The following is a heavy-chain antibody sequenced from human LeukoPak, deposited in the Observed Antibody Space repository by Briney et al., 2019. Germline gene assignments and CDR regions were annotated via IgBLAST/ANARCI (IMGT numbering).Heavy chain of an antibody. CDR3: ASAYGDYRYYFDY. CDR2: ISSSSSYK. D-gene: IGHD4-17*01. J-gene: IGHJ4*02. CDR1: GFTFSSYS. Sequence: PGWSLRLSCAASGFTFSSYSMNWVRQAPGKGLEWVSSISSSSSYKYYADSVKGRFTISRDNAKNSLYLQMNSLRAEDTAVYYCASAYGDYRYYFDYWGQGTLVTVSS. V-gene: IGHV3-21*01.